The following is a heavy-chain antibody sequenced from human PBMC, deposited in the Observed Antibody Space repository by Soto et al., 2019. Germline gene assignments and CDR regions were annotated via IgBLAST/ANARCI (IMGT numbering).Heavy chain of an antibody. J-gene: IGHJ5*02. Sequence: ASVKVSCKASGYTFSAYYMYWVQQAPGQGLEWVGRINPKSGDTNYAQRFQGRVTMTRDTSIGTAYLELSSLRWDDTALYYCGTFKQAPNGMDLWGQGTLVTV. V-gene: IGHV1-2*06. CDR2: INPKSGDT. CDR3: GTFKQAPNGMDL. CDR1: GYTFSAYY. D-gene: IGHD2-8*01.